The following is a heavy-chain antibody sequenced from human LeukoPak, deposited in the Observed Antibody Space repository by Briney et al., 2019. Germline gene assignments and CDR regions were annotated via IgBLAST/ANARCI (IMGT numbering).Heavy chain of an antibody. CDR2: IYPGDSDT. J-gene: IGHJ5*02. CDR1: GYSFTSYW. D-gene: IGHD3-3*01. Sequence: GESLKISCKGSGYSFTSYWIGWVRQMPGKGLEWMGIIYPGDSDTRYSPSFQGQVTISADKSISTAYLQWSSLKASDTAMYYCVRLRFLGPVEGFAWFDPWGQGTLVTVSS. V-gene: IGHV5-51*01. CDR3: VRLRFLGPVEGFAWFDP.